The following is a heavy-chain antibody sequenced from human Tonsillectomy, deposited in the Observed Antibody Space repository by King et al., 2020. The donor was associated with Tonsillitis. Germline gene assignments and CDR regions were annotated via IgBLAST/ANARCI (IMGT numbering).Heavy chain of an antibody. Sequence: VQLVESGGGVVQPGGSLRLSCAASGFTFGNYAMHWVRQAPGKGLEWVALISYNGNKKYYADSVEGRFFISRDTSANTVSLLMNSLRDEDTALYYCARASSLKAGEGHSYGMDVWGQGTSVTVS. CDR2: ISYNGNKK. J-gene: IGHJ6*02. D-gene: IGHD6-19*01. CDR1: GFTFGNYA. V-gene: IGHV3-30*14. CDR3: ARASSLKAGEGHSYGMDV.